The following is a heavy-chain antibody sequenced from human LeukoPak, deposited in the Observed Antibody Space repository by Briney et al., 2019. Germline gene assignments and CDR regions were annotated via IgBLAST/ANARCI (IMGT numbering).Heavy chain of an antibody. Sequence: GGSLRCSCAAAGFTFCNFCRSWVGPAPGKGREWVANTKQDGSEKYYVDSVKGRFTISRDNAKNSLYLQMNSLRAEDTAVYYCAREERDSVDYWGQGTLVTVSS. J-gene: IGHJ4*02. CDR3: AREERDSVDY. D-gene: IGHD3-22*01. CDR1: GFTFCNFC. V-gene: IGHV3-7*05. CDR2: TKQDGSEK.